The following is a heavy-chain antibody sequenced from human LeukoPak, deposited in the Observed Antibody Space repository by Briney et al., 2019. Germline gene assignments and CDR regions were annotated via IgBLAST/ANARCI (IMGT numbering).Heavy chain of an antibody. CDR1: GFTFSSYA. CDR3: ARDSGYERSFDY. Sequence: PGGSLRLSCAASGFTFSSYAMPWVRQAPGKGLEWVAVISYDGSNKYYADSVKGRFTISRDNSKNTLYLQMNSLRAEDTAVYYCARDSGYERSFDYWGQGTLVTVSS. CDR2: ISYDGSNK. V-gene: IGHV3-30*04. D-gene: IGHD5-12*01. J-gene: IGHJ4*02.